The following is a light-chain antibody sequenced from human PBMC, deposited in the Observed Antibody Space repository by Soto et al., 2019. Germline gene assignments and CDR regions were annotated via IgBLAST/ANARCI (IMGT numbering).Light chain of an antibody. Sequence: QTVVTQPPSVSGAPGQRVTISCTGSSSNIGAGYDVHWYQQLPGTAPKVLIHGNSNRPSGVPDRFSGSKSGTSASLAITGLQAEDEADYYCQSYDSSLSVVFGGGTQLTVL. CDR2: GNS. J-gene: IGLJ2*01. CDR1: SSNIGAGYD. V-gene: IGLV1-40*01. CDR3: QSYDSSLSVV.